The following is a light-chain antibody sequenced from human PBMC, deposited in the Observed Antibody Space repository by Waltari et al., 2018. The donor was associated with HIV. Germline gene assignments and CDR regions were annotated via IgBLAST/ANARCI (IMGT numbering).Light chain of an antibody. CDR3: CSYAGSSTYV. CDR1: SSDVGSYNI. Sequence: QSALTQPAYVSGSPGQSITISCTVTSSDVGSYNIVSWYQQHPGKAPKLMIYEVSKRPSGVSNRFSGSKSGNTASLTISGLQAEDEADYYCCSYAGSSTYVFGTGTKVTVL. J-gene: IGLJ1*01. V-gene: IGLV2-23*02. CDR2: EVS.